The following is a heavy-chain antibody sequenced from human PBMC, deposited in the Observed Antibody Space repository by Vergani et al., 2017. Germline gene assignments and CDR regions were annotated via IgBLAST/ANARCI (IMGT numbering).Heavy chain of an antibody. Sequence: EVQLVESGGGLVQPGGSLRLSCAASGFTFSSYWMHWVRQAPGKGLEWVSIIYSDGSTYYADSVKGRFSISRDNSKNTLYLQMNSLRAEDTAVYYCARYYDSSGYYARDAFDIWGQGTLVTVSS. CDR2: IYSDGST. V-gene: IGHV3-66*01. J-gene: IGHJ3*02. CDR1: GFTFSSYW. CDR3: ARYYDSSGYYARDAFDI. D-gene: IGHD3-22*01.